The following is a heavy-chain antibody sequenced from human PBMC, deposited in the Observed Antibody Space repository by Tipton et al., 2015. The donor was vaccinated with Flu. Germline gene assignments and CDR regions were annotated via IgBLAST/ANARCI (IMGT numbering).Heavy chain of an antibody. CDR1: GFAFRSYW. J-gene: IGHJ4*02. Sequence: SLRLSCEASGFAFRSYWMHWVRQVPGEGLVWVSRINTVGSATDYADSVKGRFTLSRDNAKNTLYLQMNSLRAEDTAVYFCARDRLIVGASPSDYWGQGTPVTVSS. V-gene: IGHV3-74*01. D-gene: IGHD1-26*01. CDR2: INTVGSAT. CDR3: ARDRLIVGASPSDY.